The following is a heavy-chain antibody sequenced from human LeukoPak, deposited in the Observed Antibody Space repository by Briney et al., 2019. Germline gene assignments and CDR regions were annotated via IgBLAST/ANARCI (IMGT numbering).Heavy chain of an antibody. CDR1: GYTFTSYA. V-gene: IGHV1-46*01. Sequence: GASVKVSCKASGYTFTSYAMNWVRQAPGQGLEWMGIINPSGGSTSYAQKFQGRVTMTRDTSTSTVYMELSSLRSEDTAVYYCARAGDSTRPWGGYFDYWGQGTLDTVSS. D-gene: IGHD2-2*01. J-gene: IGHJ4*02. CDR3: ARAGDSTRPWGGYFDY. CDR2: INPSGGST.